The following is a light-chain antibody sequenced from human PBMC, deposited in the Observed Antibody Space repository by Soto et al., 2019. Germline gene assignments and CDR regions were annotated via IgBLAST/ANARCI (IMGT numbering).Light chain of an antibody. CDR2: GAS. CDR3: QQYGSPGT. V-gene: IGKV3-20*01. J-gene: IGKJ1*01. Sequence: IVLTQSPATLSVSPGGRATLSCWASQSVSSKLAWYQQKPGQAPRLLIYGASNRATGIPDRFSGSGSGTDFTLTISRLEPEDFAVYYCQQYGSPGTFGQGTNPDIK. CDR1: QSVSSK.